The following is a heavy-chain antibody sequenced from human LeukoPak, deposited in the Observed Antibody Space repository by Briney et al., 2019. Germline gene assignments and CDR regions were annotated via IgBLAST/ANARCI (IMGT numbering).Heavy chain of an antibody. CDR2: ISWNSGSI. CDR3: AKGGSSGYKRLDYFDY. D-gene: IGHD3-22*01. Sequence: GGSLRLSCAASGFTFDDYAMHWVRQAPGKGLEWVSGISWNSGSIGYADSVKGRFTISRDNAKNSLYLPMNSLRAEDTALYYCAKGGSSGYKRLDYFDYWGQGTLVTVSS. CDR1: GFTFDDYA. V-gene: IGHV3-9*01. J-gene: IGHJ4*02.